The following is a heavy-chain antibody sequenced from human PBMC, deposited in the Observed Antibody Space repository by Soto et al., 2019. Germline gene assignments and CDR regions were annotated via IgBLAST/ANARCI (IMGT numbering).Heavy chain of an antibody. Sequence: EVQLVESGGGLVQPGGSLRLYCAASGFTFSNYWMHWVRQAPGKGLVWVSRINTDESSTTYADSVKGRFTVYRDNVKNTLYLQMNSLRAEDTAVYYCARDGEYCGGDCYSLFNLEYWGQGTLVTVSS. CDR3: ARDGEYCGGDCYSLFNLEY. CDR2: INTDESST. D-gene: IGHD2-21*02. J-gene: IGHJ4*02. V-gene: IGHV3-74*03. CDR1: GFTFSNYW.